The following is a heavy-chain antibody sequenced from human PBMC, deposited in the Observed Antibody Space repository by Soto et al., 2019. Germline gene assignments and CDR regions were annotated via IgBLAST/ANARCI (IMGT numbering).Heavy chain of an antibody. CDR1: GDSGSSNSAA. V-gene: IGHV6-1*01. J-gene: IGHJ3*02. CDR3: ARMVWDDIVVVVAASAAFDI. D-gene: IGHD2-15*01. CDR2: TYYRSKWYN. Sequence: SQTRTLTCAISGDSGSSNSAAGNWIRQSPSRGLEWLGRTYYRSKWYNDYAVSVKSRITINPDTSKNQFSLQLNSVTPEDTAVYYCARMVWDDIVVVVAASAAFDIWGQGTMVTVSS.